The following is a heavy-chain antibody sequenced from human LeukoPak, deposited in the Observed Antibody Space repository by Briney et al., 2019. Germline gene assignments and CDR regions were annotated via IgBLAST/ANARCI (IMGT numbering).Heavy chain of an antibody. J-gene: IGHJ4*02. Sequence: GESLKISCKGSGYSLTSYWIGWVRQMPGKGLEWMGIIYPGDSDTRYSPSFQGQVTISADKSISTAYLQWSSLKASDTAMYYCARTIRYYYDSSGYYQPFDYWGQGTLVTVSS. V-gene: IGHV5-51*01. CDR2: IYPGDSDT. CDR3: ARTIRYYYDSSGYYQPFDY. D-gene: IGHD3-22*01. CDR1: GYSLTSYW.